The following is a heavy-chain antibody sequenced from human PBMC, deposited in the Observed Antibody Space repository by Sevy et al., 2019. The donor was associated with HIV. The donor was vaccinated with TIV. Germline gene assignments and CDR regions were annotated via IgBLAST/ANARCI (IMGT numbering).Heavy chain of an antibody. CDR3: AKAEGPYYYDSSGYVDAFDI. V-gene: IGHV3-23*01. D-gene: IGHD3-22*01. J-gene: IGHJ3*02. CDR2: ISGSGGST. CDR1: GFTFSSYA. Sequence: GGSLRLSCAASGFTFSSYAMSWVHQAPGKGLEWVSAISGSGGSTYYADSVKGRFTISRDNSKNTLYVQMNSLRVEDTAVYYCAKAEGPYYYDSSGYVDAFDIWGQGTMVTVSS.